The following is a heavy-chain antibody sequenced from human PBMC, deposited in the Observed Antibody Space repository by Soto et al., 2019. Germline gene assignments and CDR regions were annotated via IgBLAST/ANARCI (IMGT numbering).Heavy chain of an antibody. J-gene: IGHJ4*02. CDR2: IYWDDDK. V-gene: IGHV2-5*02. D-gene: IGHD3-22*01. Sequence: QITLKESGPTLVKLTQTLTLTCTFSGFSLSTSGVGVGWIRQPPGKALEWLALIYWDDDKRYSPSLKSRLTITKETSKNRVVRTMTNMDPVDTATYSWAPEGGYDSRSYYLNFDYWGQGTRVTVSS. CDR1: GFSLSTSGVG. CDR3: APEGGYDSRSYYLNFDY.